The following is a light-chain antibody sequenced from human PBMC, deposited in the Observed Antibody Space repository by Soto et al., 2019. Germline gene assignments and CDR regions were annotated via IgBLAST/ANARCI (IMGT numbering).Light chain of an antibody. J-gene: IGLJ1*01. CDR3: SSYTGSTSSYV. CDR2: EVT. Sequence: QSVLTQPASVSESPGQSITISCTGTSSDVGGYDSVSWYQQHPGKAPKLMIYEVTNRPSGVSNRFSGSKSGNTASLTISGLQAEDEADYYCSSYTGSTSSYVFGTGTKVTV. CDR1: SSDVGGYDS. V-gene: IGLV2-14*01.